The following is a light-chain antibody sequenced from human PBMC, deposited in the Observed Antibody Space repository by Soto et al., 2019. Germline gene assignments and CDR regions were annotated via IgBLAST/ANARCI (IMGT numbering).Light chain of an antibody. CDR1: QCVMSK. V-gene: IGKV3-15*01. CDR2: GAA. J-gene: IGKJ1*01. Sequence: EMVMTPSPATLSVSLGVRATLSCRASQCVMSKLVWYQQSPGQAPMRLIYGAATRATGIQARFSGSGYGTEFILTISNLQSEDFAAYYCQRHEQGWKFGHAPKVEIK. CDR3: QRHEQGWK.